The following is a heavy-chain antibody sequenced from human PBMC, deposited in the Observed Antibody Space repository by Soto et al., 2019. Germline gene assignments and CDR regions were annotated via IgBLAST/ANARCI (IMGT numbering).Heavy chain of an antibody. CDR1: GFTFSSYS. Sequence: GGSLRLSCAASGFTFSSYSMNWVRQAPGKGLEWVSSISSSSSYIYYADSVKGRFTISRDNAKNSLYLQMNSLRAEDTAVYYCARELGYCSSTSCYGGFGYWGQGTLVTVSS. CDR2: ISSSSSYI. D-gene: IGHD2-2*03. V-gene: IGHV3-21*01. CDR3: ARELGYCSSTSCYGGFGY. J-gene: IGHJ4*02.